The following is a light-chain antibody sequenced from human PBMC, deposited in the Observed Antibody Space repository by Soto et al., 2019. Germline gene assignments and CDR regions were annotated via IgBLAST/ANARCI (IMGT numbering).Light chain of an antibody. CDR2: KAS. J-gene: IGKJ1*01. CDR1: QSISSW. Sequence: DIQMTQSPSTLSASVGDRVIITCRASQSISSWLAWYQQKPGTAPKLLIYKASTLQGGVPSRFSGSGSGTEFTLTISSLQPDDSATYYCQQYSDNWTFGQGTKV. CDR3: QQYSDNWT. V-gene: IGKV1-5*03.